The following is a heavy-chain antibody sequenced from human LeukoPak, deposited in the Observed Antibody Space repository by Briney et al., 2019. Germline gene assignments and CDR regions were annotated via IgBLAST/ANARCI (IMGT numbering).Heavy chain of an antibody. Sequence: SETLSLTCTVSGGSISSYYWSWIRQPPGKGLEWIGYIYYSGSTNYNPSLKSRVTISVDTSKNQFSLKLSSVTAADTAVYYCARGAMVRGVIYYYYMDVWGKGTTVTVSS. CDR1: GGSISSYY. J-gene: IGHJ6*03. D-gene: IGHD3-10*01. CDR2: IYYSGST. CDR3: ARGAMVRGVIYYYYMDV. V-gene: IGHV4-59*01.